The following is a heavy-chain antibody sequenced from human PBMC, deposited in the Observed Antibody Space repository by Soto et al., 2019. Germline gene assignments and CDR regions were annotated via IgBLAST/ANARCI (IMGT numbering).Heavy chain of an antibody. CDR3: ARAMSFYYDNNWFDP. V-gene: IGHV1-18*01. CDR2: ISAYNGNT. J-gene: IGHJ5*02. CDR1: GYTFTSYG. Sequence: GASVKVSCKASGYTFTSYGISWVRQAPGQGLEWMGWISAYNGNTNYAQKLQGRVTMTTDTSTSTAYMELRSLRSDDTAVYYCARAMSFYYDNNWFDPWGQGTLVTVSS. D-gene: IGHD3-22*01.